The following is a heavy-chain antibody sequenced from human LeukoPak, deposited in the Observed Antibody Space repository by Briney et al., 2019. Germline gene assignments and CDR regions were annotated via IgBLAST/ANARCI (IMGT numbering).Heavy chain of an antibody. CDR3: AREVGAKDY. CDR1: GYTFTGYY. V-gene: IGHV1-18*04. J-gene: IGHJ4*02. D-gene: IGHD1-26*01. Sequence: ASVRVSCKASGYTFTGYYMHWVRQAPGQGLEWMGWISAYNGNTNYAQKLQGRVTMTTDTSTSTAYMELRSLRSDDTAVYYCAREVGAKDYWGQGTLVTVSS. CDR2: ISAYNGNT.